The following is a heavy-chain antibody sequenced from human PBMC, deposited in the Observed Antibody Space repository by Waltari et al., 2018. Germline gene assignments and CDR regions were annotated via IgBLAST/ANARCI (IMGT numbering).Heavy chain of an antibody. CDR3: ATNFGPFRL. J-gene: IGHJ3*01. Sequence: EVQLVESGGGLVQPGGSLRLSCAASGFTFNKSWMTWVRQAPGKGREWVANRKEDGSEKYYVDSVKGRFIISRDNAKNALLLQMNSLRAEDTAVYYCATNFGPFRLWGQGTMVTVSP. D-gene: IGHD3-3*01. V-gene: IGHV3-7*01. CDR2: RKEDGSEK. CDR1: GFTFNKSW.